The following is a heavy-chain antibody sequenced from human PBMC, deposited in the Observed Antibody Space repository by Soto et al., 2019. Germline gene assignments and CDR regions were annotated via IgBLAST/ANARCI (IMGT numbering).Heavy chain of an antibody. J-gene: IGHJ6*02. D-gene: IGHD3-10*01. Sequence: PSETLSLTCAFYGGSFDDFYWSWVRQSPGKXLEWVGEISHDGGTNYSPSLASRVSISVDTSKNQFSLHLRSVTAADTGLYYCARGQLVWYGDLTPYHRDMDVWGQGTTATVSS. CDR1: GGSFDDFY. V-gene: IGHV4-34*01. CDR2: ISHDGGT. CDR3: ARGQLVWYGDLTPYHRDMDV.